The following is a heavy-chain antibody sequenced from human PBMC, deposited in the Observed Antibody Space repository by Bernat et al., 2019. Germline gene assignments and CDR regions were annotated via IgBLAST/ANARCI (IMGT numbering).Heavy chain of an antibody. V-gene: IGHV3-30-3*01. CDR3: ATSGGSWKFDD. D-gene: IGHD1-26*01. CDR2: ISYDGASQ. Sequence: QVLLVESGGGVVQPGSSLRLSCATSRSTFSSFAMNWVRQAPGRGLEWVAFISYDGASQYYADSVKGRFTISRDNSKKMLFLQMNSMKSEDTAMYYCATSGGSWKFDDWGQGTLVTVSS. J-gene: IGHJ5*02. CDR1: RSTFSSFA.